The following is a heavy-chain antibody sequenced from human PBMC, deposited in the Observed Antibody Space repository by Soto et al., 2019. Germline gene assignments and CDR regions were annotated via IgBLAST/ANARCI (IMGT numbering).Heavy chain of an antibody. D-gene: IGHD1-7*01. J-gene: IGHJ4*02. CDR3: ARLAYDSVWNSYYFDL. CDR2: VSHTGET. V-gene: IGHV4-59*02. CDR1: GTSVSRNY. Sequence: SETLSLTCSVSGTSVSRNYWGWIRQTPGKGLEFIGHVSHTGETTESPSLKSRIVLSIDTSHNRFSLKLFSMTAADTAVYFCARLAYDSVWNSYYFDLWGQGSLVTVSS.